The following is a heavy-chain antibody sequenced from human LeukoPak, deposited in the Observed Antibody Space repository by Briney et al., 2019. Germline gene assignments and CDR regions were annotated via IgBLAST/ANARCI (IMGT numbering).Heavy chain of an antibody. D-gene: IGHD3-22*01. CDR2: ISYDGSNK. CDR1: GFTFSSYG. Sequence: GGSLRLSCAASGFTFSSYGMHWVRQAPGKGLEWVAVISYDGSNKYYADSVKGRFTISRDNSKNTLYLQMNSLRAEDTAVYYCAKADYYDSSNAFDIWGQGTMVTVSS. J-gene: IGHJ3*02. CDR3: AKADYYDSSNAFDI. V-gene: IGHV3-30*18.